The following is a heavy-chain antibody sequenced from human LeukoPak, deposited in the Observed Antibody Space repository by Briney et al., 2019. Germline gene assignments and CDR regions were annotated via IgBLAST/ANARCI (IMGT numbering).Heavy chain of an antibody. CDR3: AREHYFYYLDA. V-gene: IGHV3-30*02. Sequence: GGSLRLSCAASGFTFSSYGMHWVRQAPGKGLEWVAFIRYDGSKKYYADSVKGRFTISRDNAENSLYLQMNSLRAEDTAMYYCAREHYFYYLDAWGKGTTVTVSS. CDR1: GFTFSSYG. CDR2: IRYDGSKK. J-gene: IGHJ6*03.